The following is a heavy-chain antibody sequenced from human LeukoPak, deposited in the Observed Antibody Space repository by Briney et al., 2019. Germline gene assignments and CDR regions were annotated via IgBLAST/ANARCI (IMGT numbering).Heavy chain of an antibody. J-gene: IGHJ4*02. D-gene: IGHD6-13*01. Sequence: GGSLRLSCAASGFTVSSNYMSWVRQAPGKWLEWVSVIYSGGSTYYADSVKGRFTISRDNSKNTLFLQMNTLRAEDTAVYYCARDLVSSNYLDYWGRGTLVTVSS. CDR3: ARDLVSSNYLDY. V-gene: IGHV3-66*01. CDR1: GFTVSSNY. CDR2: IYSGGST.